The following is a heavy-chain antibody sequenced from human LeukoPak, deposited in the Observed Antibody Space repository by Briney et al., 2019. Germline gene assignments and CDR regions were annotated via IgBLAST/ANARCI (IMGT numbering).Heavy chain of an antibody. V-gene: IGHV4-4*07. J-gene: IGHJ6*02. CDR3: ARHIPDIVVVGPRYYYGMDV. Sequence: WETLSLTCTVSGGSISSYSWSWVRQPAGKGLEWIWRMYTCGSTNYNPSLKSRVTMSVYTSKNQFSLKLSSVTAADTAVYYCARHIPDIVVVGPRYYYGMDVWGQGTTVTVSS. CDR2: MYTCGST. CDR1: GGSISSYS. D-gene: IGHD2-15*01.